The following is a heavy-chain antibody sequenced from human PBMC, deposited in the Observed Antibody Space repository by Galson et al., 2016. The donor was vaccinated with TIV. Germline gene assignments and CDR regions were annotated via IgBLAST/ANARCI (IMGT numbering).Heavy chain of an antibody. V-gene: IGHV4-39*07. CDR2: MYYSGTT. D-gene: IGHD6-19*01. CDR3: ARSAYSSTFYYYMDV. CDR1: GGSISSRSYY. J-gene: IGHJ6*03. Sequence: ETLSLTCTVSGGSISSRSYYWGWIRQPPGKGLEWIGSMYYSGTTYYNPSLKSRVTISVDTSKNQFSLKLTSVTAADTAVYSCARSAYSSTFYYYMDVWGKGTPVTVSS.